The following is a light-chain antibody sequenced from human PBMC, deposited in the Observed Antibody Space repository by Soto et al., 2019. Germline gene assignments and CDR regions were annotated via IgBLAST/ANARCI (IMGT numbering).Light chain of an antibody. CDR1: QSISTY. Sequence: DIQMTQSPSSLPASVGDRVIITCRASQSISTYVDWYQKKPGKGPELLIYAASTLQSGVPSRFSGSGSRTDFTLTISSLQPGDFATYYCQQSYSIPWTFGQGTKVEI. V-gene: IGKV1-39*01. J-gene: IGKJ1*01. CDR3: QQSYSIPWT. CDR2: AAS.